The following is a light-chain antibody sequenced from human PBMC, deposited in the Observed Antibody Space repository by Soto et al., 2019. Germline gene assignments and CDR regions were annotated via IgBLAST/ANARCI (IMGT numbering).Light chain of an antibody. J-gene: IGKJ1*01. CDR3: QQSYSSVRT. Sequence: DIQMTQSPSSLSASVGDRVTITCRASHNIDIYLNWYQQKPGKAPNLLIHTASTVHSGVPSRFSGSGCGTDFTLTIASLQPEDFGTYCCQQSYSSVRTFGQGTKVE. CDR2: TAS. V-gene: IGKV1-39*01. CDR1: HNIDIY.